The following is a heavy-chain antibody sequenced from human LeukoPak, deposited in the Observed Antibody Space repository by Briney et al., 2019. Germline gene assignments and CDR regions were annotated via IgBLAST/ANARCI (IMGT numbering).Heavy chain of an antibody. CDR3: TSYYCDSIGYWVHAFDI. CDR2: ISSSGRNK. Sequence: GGSLRLSCAVSGFTFSSYEMNWVRQAPGKGLEWVSYISSSGRNKYNADSVKGRFTIYRDKDKNSLYMQMNSLRAEDTAVYYCTSYYCDSIGYWVHAFDIWGQGTMVTVSS. D-gene: IGHD3-22*01. J-gene: IGHJ3*02. CDR1: GFTFSSYE. V-gene: IGHV3-48*03.